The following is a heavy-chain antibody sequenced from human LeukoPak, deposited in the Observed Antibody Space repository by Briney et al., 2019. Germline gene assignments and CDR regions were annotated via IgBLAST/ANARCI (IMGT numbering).Heavy chain of an antibody. J-gene: IGHJ4*02. CDR1: GFIFSSCA. CDR2: ISSSSSYI. Sequence: PGTSLRLSCAASGFIFSSCAMHWVRQAPGKGLEWVSSISSSSSYIYYADSVKGRFTISRDNAKNSLYLQMNSLRAEDTAVYYCARDPVAGHYWGQGTLVTVSS. D-gene: IGHD6-19*01. V-gene: IGHV3-21*01. CDR3: ARDPVAGHY.